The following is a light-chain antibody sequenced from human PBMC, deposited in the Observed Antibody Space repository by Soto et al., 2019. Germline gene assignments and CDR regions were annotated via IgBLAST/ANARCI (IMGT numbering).Light chain of an antibody. V-gene: IGKV1-5*01. Sequence: DIQMTQSPSTLSASVGDRVTITCRASQSISSWLAWYQQKPGKAPKLLIYDASSLESGVPSRFSVSGSGTEFTLAISSLQPDDFATYYCQQYNSYPYTFGHGTKLEIK. J-gene: IGKJ2*01. CDR1: QSISSW. CDR3: QQYNSYPYT. CDR2: DAS.